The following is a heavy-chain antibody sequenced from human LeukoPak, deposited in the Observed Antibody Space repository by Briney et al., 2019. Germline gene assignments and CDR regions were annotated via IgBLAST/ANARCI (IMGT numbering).Heavy chain of an antibody. CDR3: ATDTYRSDY. Sequence: ASVKVSFKASGSNFSYSHIPLVRDAPGQELEWMGKITPSSGDTTYALNFQDRVTMTRDTSTSTVYMQLSRLRSEDTAVYYCATDTYRSDYWGQGTLVTVSA. D-gene: IGHD3-16*01. CDR2: ITPSSGDT. J-gene: IGHJ4*02. CDR1: GSNFSYSH. V-gene: IGHV1-46*01.